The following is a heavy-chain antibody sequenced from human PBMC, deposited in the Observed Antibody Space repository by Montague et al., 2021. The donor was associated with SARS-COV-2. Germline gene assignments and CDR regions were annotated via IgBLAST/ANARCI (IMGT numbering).Heavy chain of an antibody. Sequence: SETLSLTCTVSGGSVSSGSYFWNWIRQPPGKGLEWIGYKYYSGSTNYNPSLKSQVTISVDKSKNQFSLKLTSVTAADTAVYYCARTRVESRGYYIPPFDYWGQGTLVTVSS. D-gene: IGHD3-22*01. CDR2: KYYSGST. V-gene: IGHV4-61*01. CDR1: GGSVSSGSYF. J-gene: IGHJ4*02. CDR3: ARTRVESRGYYIPPFDY.